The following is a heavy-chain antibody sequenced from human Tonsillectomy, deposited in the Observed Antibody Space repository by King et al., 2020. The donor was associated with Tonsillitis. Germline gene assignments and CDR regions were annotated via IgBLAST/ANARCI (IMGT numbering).Heavy chain of an antibody. CDR3: AKDRDFWSPHGMDV. D-gene: IGHD3-3*01. V-gene: IGHV3-23*04. CDR1: GFTFSSYA. J-gene: IGHJ6*02. CDR2: ISGSGGST. Sequence: VQLVESGGGLIQPGGSLRLSCAASGFTFSSYAMNWVRQAPGKGLEWVSGISGSGGSTYYADSVEGRFAISSDNSKNTLYLQMNSLRAEDTAVYYCAKDRDFWSPHGMDVWGQGTTVTVSS.